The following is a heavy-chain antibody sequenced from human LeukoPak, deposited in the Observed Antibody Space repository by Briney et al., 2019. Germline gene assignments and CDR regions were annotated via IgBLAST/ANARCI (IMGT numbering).Heavy chain of an antibody. CDR1: GGSFSGYY. J-gene: IGHJ6*02. V-gene: IGHV4-34*01. CDR2: INHSGST. Sequence: SETLSLTRAVYGGSFSGYYWSWIRQPPGKGLEWIGEINHSGSTNYNPSLKSRVTISVDTSKNQFSLKLSSVTAADTAVYYCARVTYGSGSSDPNYYYYGMDVWGQGTTVTVSS. CDR3: ARVTYGSGSSDPNYYYYGMDV. D-gene: IGHD3-10*01.